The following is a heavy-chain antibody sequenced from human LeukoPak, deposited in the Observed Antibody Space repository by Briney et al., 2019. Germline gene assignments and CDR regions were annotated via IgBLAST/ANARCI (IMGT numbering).Heavy chain of an antibody. V-gene: IGHV3-30*03. D-gene: IGHD6-13*01. CDR3: ARATWYSSSWSSNPHAFDI. J-gene: IGHJ3*02. CDR1: GFTFSSYG. CDR2: ISYDGSNK. Sequence: GGSLRLSCAASGFTFSSYGMHWVRQAPGKGLEWVAVISYDGSNKYYADSVKGRFTIPRDNSKNTLYLQMNSLRAEDTAVYYCARATWYSSSWSSNPHAFDIWGQGTMVTVSS.